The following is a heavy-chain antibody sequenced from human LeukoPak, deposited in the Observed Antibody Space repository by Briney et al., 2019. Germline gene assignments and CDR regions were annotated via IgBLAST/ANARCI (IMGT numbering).Heavy chain of an antibody. J-gene: IGHJ4*02. CDR3: ASTIPDIVVVPAAMANRRWDFDY. V-gene: IGHV1-69*05. Sequence: ASVKVSCKASGGTFSSYAISWVRQAPGQGLEWMRGIIPIFGAANYAQKFQGRVTITTDESTSTAYMELSSLRSEDTAVYYCASTIPDIVVVPAAMANRRWDFDYWGQGTLVTVSS. D-gene: IGHD2-2*01. CDR2: IIPIFGAA. CDR1: GGTFSSYA.